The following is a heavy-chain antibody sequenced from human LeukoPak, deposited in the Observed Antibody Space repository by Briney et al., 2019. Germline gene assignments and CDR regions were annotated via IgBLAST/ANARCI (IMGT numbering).Heavy chain of an antibody. J-gene: IGHJ4*02. V-gene: IGHV3-13*04. CDR1: GFTFNSYD. CDR2: IGTAGDT. D-gene: IGHD2-21*01. CDR3: ARSYSFDY. Sequence: PGGSLRLSCAASGFTFNSYDMHWVRQATGKGLEWVSGIGTAGDTYYPGSVKGRLTISRENAKNSLYLQMNSLRAGDTAVYYCARSYSFDYWGQGTLVTVSS.